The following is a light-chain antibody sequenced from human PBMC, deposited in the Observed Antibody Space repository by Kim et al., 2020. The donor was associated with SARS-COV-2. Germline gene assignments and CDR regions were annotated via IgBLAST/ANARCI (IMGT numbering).Light chain of an antibody. CDR2: RNN. CDR3: AAWDDILSGWV. V-gene: IGLV1-47*01. Sequence: ELTQPPSASGTPGQRVAISCSGSSSNIGGNYVYWYQQLPGTAPKLLISRNNQRPSGVPDRFSGSKSGTSASLAISGLRSEDEAEYSCAAWDDILSGWVFGGGTQLTVL. CDR1: SSNIGGNY. J-gene: IGLJ3*02.